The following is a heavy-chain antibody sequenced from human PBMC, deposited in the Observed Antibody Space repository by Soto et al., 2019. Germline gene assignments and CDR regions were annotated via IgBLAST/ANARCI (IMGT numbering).Heavy chain of an antibody. CDR1: GGSFSGYY. V-gene: IGHV4-34*01. CDR2: INHSGST. CDR3: AKDETFGVVIIRDYFQH. D-gene: IGHD3-3*01. Sequence: SETLSLTCAVYGGSFSGYYWSWIRQPPGKGLEWIGEINHSGSTNYNPSLKSRVTISVDTSKNQFSLKLSSVTAADTAVYYCAKDETFGVVIIRDYFQHWGQGTLVTVSS. J-gene: IGHJ1*01.